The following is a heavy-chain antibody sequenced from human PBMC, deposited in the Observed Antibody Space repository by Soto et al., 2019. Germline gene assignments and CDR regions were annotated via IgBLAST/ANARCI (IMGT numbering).Heavy chain of an antibody. CDR3: IPSSVGATRDLDY. Sequence: EVQLVESGGGLVQPGGSLKLSCAASGFTFSGSAMHWVRQASGKGLEWVGRIRSKANGYATAYAASVKGRFTISRDDSKNTAYLQMNSLKTEDTAVYYCIPSSVGATRDLDYWGQGTLVTVSS. CDR1: GFTFSGSA. D-gene: IGHD1-26*01. CDR2: IRSKANGYAT. V-gene: IGHV3-73*01. J-gene: IGHJ4*02.